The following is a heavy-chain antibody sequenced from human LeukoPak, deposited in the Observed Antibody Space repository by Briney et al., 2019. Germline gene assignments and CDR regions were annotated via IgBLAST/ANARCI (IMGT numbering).Heavy chain of an antibody. V-gene: IGHV3-74*01. CDR2: INSGGSGT. J-gene: IGHJ4*02. D-gene: IGHD5-18*01. Sequence: PGGXLRLSCAASGFTFSSYWMHWVRQAPGKGLVWVSRINSGGSGTTYADSVKGRVTISRDNAKKTLFLQMNSLRAEDTAVYYCARDAPGNTALDYWGQGTLVTVSS. CDR3: ARDAPGNTALDY. CDR1: GFTFSSYW.